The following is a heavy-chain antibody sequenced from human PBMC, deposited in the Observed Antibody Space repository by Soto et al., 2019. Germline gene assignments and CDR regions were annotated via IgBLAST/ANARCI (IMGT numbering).Heavy chain of an antibody. CDR1: GFMFSDYA. Sequence: GGSLRLSCAASGFMFSDYAMTWARQAPGKELEWVSGLLRPGRSTYYADSVKGRFTISRDNSKNTLYLQMNSLRAEDTAVYYCARDGKVYYDFWSGYYTVYGMDVWGQGTTVTVSS. CDR3: ARDGKVYYDFWSGYYTVYGMDV. D-gene: IGHD3-3*01. CDR2: LLRPGRST. J-gene: IGHJ6*02. V-gene: IGHV3-23*01.